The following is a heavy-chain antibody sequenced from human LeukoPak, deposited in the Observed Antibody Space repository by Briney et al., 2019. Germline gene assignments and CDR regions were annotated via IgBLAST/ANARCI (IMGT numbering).Heavy chain of an antibody. CDR2: INPDGTVT. Sequence: GASLRLSCAASGFTFSKYCMLWVRQAPGQGLESVSRINPDGTVTNYAESVQGRFTVSRDNADNTMFLQMNSVRDEDTAVYYCATKQWLAPPPDSWGQGTPVTVSS. J-gene: IGHJ4*02. CDR1: GFTFSKYC. V-gene: IGHV3-74*01. D-gene: IGHD6-19*01. CDR3: ATKQWLAPPPDS.